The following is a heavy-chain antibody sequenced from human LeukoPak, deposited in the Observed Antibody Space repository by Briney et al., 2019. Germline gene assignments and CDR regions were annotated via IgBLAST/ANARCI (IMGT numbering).Heavy chain of an antibody. J-gene: IGHJ6*02. V-gene: IGHV1-46*01. CDR3: ARDFDSSGYYYYYGMDV. D-gene: IGHD3-22*01. Sequence: ASVKVSCKASGCTFTSYYMHWVRQAPGQGLEWMGIINPSGGSTSYAQKFQGRVTMTRDTSTSTVYMELSSLRSEDTAVYYCARDFDSSGYYYYYGMDVWGQGTTVTVS. CDR1: GCTFTSYY. CDR2: INPSGGST.